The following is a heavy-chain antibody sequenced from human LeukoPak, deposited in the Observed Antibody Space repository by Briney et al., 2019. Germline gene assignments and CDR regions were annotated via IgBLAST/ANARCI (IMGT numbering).Heavy chain of an antibody. CDR3: ARCYRSLWGTALDP. CDR1: GGSISSSSYY. J-gene: IGHJ5*02. D-gene: IGHD3-16*01. Sequence: SETLSLTCTVSGGSISSSSYYWGWIRQPPGKGLEWIGSIYYSGSTYYNPSLKSRVTISVDTSKNQFSLKLSSVTAADTAVYYCARCYRSLWGTALDPWGQGSLVTVSS. V-gene: IGHV4-39*01. CDR2: IYYSGST.